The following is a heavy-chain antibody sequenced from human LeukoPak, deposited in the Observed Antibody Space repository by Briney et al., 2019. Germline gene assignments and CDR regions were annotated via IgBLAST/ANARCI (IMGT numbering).Heavy chain of an antibody. CDR3: ARGIDFSVRGVNYGMDV. J-gene: IGHJ6*02. CDR2: IYYSGST. CDR1: GGSISSGGYY. D-gene: IGHD3-10*01. V-gene: IGHV4-31*03. Sequence: SQTLSLTCTVSGGSISSGGYYWSWIRQHPGKGLEWIGYIYYSGSTYYNPSLKSRVTISVDTSKNRFSLKLSSVTAADTAVYYCARGIDFSVRGVNYGMDVWGQGTTVTVSS.